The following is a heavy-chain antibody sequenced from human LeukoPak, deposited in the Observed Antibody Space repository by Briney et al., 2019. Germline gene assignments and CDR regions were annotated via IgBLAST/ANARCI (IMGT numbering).Heavy chain of an antibody. V-gene: IGHV4-39*07. CDR3: ARESNYYGSGTGWFDP. J-gene: IGHJ5*02. D-gene: IGHD3-10*01. Sequence: SETLSLTCTVSGGSISSSSYYWGWIRQPPGKGLEWIGSIYYSGSTYYNPSLKSRVTISVDTSKNQFSLKLSSVTAADTAVYYCARESNYYGSGTGWFDPWGQGTLVTVSS. CDR2: IYYSGST. CDR1: GGSISSSSYY.